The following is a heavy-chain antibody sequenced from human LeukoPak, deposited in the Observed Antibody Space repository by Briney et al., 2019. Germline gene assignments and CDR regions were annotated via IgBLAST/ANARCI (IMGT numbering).Heavy chain of an antibody. D-gene: IGHD3-9*01. J-gene: IGHJ5*02. CDR3: ARENDYDILTGYYTSPGWFDP. Sequence: SETLSLTCTVSGGSISSYYWSWIRQPPGKGLEWIGYIYYSGSTNYNPSLKSRVTVSVDTSKNQFSLKLSSVTAADTAVYYCARENDYDILTGYYTSPGWFDPWGQGTLVTVSS. V-gene: IGHV4-59*01. CDR1: GGSISSYY. CDR2: IYYSGST.